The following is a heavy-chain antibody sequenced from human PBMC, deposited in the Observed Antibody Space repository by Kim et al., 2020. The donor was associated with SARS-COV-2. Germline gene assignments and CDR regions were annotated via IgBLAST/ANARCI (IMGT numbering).Heavy chain of an antibody. CDR3: ARGVPPVPYSAYILTGYYPATFDY. CDR2: INPNSGGT. J-gene: IGHJ4*02. CDR1: GYTFTGYY. V-gene: IGHV1-2*04. D-gene: IGHD3-9*01. Sequence: ASVKVSCKASGYTFTGYYMHWVRQAPGQGLEWMGWINPNSGGTNYAQKFQGWVTMTRDTSISTAYMELSRLRSDDTAVYYCARGVPPVPYSAYILTGYYPATFDYWGQGTLVTVSS.